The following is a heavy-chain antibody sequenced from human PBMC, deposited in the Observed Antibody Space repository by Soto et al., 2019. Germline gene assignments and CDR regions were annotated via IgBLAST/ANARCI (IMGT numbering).Heavy chain of an antibody. CDR3: ARVGLYDILTGPRTYYYYYGMDV. CDR2: IIPIFGTA. Sequence: ASVKVACKASGGNFSSYAISWVRQAPGQGLEWMGGIIPIFGTANYAQKFQGRVTITADESTNTAYMELSSLRSEDTAVYYCARVGLYDILTGPRTYYYYYGMDVWGQATTGTV. D-gene: IGHD3-9*01. J-gene: IGHJ6*02. CDR1: GGNFSSYA. V-gene: IGHV1-69*13.